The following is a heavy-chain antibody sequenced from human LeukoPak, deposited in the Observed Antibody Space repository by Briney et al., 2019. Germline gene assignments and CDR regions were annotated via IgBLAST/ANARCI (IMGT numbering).Heavy chain of an antibody. J-gene: IGHJ5*02. D-gene: IGHD6-25*01. CDR3: ARSKLRRSGFDP. CDR1: GYTFTSYD. Sequence: ASVKVSCKASGYTFTSYDINWVRQATGQGLEWMGWMNPNSGNTGYAQKFQGRVTMTRNTSISTSYMELSSLRSEDTAVYYCARSKLRRSGFDPWGQGTLVTVSS. V-gene: IGHV1-8*01. CDR2: MNPNSGNT.